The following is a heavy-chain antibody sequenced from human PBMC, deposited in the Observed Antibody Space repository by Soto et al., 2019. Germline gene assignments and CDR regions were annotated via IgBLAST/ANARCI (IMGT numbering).Heavy chain of an antibody. D-gene: IGHD4-4*01. J-gene: IGHJ6*03. CDR1: GFTFSSYG. Sequence: QVQLVESGGGVVQPGRSLRLSCAASGFTFSSYGMHWVRQAPGKGLEWVAVIWYDGSNKYYVDSVKGRFTISRDNSKNTLYLQMNSLRAEDTAVYYCARDPVTTNYDYYHMVVWGKGTSVTVSS. CDR3: ARDPVTTNYDYYHMVV. V-gene: IGHV3-33*01. CDR2: IWYDGSNK.